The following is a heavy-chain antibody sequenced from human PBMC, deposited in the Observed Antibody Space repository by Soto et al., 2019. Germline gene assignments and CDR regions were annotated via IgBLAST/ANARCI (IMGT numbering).Heavy chain of an antibody. D-gene: IGHD3-22*01. CDR1: GGSVSSGSYY. CDR3: ARDRVESGYPEYFQH. CDR2: IYYSGST. V-gene: IGHV4-61*01. J-gene: IGHJ1*01. Sequence: PSETLSLTCTVSGGSVSSGSYYWSWIRQPPGKGLECIGYIYYSGSTNYNPSLKSRVTISVDTSKNQFSLKLSSVTAADTAVYYCARDRVESGYPEYFQHWGQGTLVTVSS.